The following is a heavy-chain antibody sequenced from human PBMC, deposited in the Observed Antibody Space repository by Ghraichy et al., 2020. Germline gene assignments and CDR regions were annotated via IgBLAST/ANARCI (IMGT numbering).Heavy chain of an antibody. CDR1: GGSISSSCYY. V-gene: IGHV4-39*01. Sequence: SETLSLTCTVSGGSISSSCYYWAWIRQPPGKGLEGIGTVHYGAGTYYNPSLNSRGTISADTSKNQFPLQVTSVTAADTAVYYCARRASCYSNLPGRGFDPWGQGTLVRVSS. J-gene: IGHJ5*02. D-gene: IGHD4-11*01. CDR3: ARRASCYSNLPGRGFDP. CDR2: VHYGAGT.